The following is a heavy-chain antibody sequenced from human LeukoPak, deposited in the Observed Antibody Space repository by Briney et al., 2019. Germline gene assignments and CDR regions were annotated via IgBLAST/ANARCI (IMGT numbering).Heavy chain of an antibody. CDR2: IYPGDSDT. Sequence: KRGESLKISCKGSGYTFSSYWIGWVRQMPGKGLEWMGIIYPGDSDTRYSPSFQGQVTISADKSISTAYLQWSSLKASDTAMYYCARHELHYGGQTIMDVWGKGTTVTVSS. CDR1: GYTFSSYW. CDR3: ARHELHYGGQTIMDV. D-gene: IGHD4-23*01. V-gene: IGHV5-51*01. J-gene: IGHJ6*04.